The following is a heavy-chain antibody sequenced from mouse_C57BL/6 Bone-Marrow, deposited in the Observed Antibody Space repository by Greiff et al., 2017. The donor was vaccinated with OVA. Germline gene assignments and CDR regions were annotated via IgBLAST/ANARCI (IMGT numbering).Heavy chain of an antibody. V-gene: IGHV1-9*01. CDR1: GYTFTGYW. CDR3: ARSKYRSNYEYFDV. J-gene: IGHJ1*03. D-gene: IGHD2-5*01. Sequence: QVQLKESGAELMKPGASVKLSCKATGYTFTGYWIEWVKQRPGHGLEWIGEILPGSGSTNYNEKFKGKATFTADPSSNTAYMQLSSLTTEDSAIYDCARSKYRSNYEYFDVWGTGTTVTVSS. CDR2: ILPGSGST.